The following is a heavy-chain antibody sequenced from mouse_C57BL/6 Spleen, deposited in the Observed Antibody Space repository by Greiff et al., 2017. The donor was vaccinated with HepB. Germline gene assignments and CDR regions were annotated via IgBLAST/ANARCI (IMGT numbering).Heavy chain of an antibody. Sequence: ESGPGLVKPSQSLSLTCSVTGYSITSGYYWNWIRQFPGNKLEWMGYISYDGSNNYNPSLKNRISITRDTSKNQFFLKLNSVTTEDTATYYCAREYRYDDGAWFAYWGQGTLVTVSA. J-gene: IGHJ3*01. CDR3: AREYRYDDGAWFAY. V-gene: IGHV3-6*01. CDR1: GYSITSGYY. CDR2: ISYDGSN. D-gene: IGHD2-12*01.